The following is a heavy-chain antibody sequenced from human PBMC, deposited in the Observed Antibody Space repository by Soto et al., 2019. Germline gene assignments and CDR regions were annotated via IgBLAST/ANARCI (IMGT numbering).Heavy chain of an antibody. CDR1: GGSFSGYY. D-gene: IGHD3-9*01. V-gene: IGHV4-34*01. Sequence: PSETLSLTCAVYGGSFSGYYWSWIRQPPGKGLEWIGEINHSGSTNYNPSLKSRVTISVDTSKNQFSLKLSSVTAADTAVYYCARARLRYVTPLYYGMDVWGQGTTVTVSS. CDR3: ARARLRYVTPLYYGMDV. CDR2: INHSGST. J-gene: IGHJ6*02.